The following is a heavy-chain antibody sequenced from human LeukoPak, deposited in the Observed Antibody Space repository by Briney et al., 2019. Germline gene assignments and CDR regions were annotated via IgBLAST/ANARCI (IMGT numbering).Heavy chain of an antibody. Sequence: ASVKVSCKASGYTFTSYDINWVRQATGQGLEWMGWMNPNSGNTGYAQKFQGRVTITRNTSISTAYMELSSLRSEDTAVYYCARVMRSWHWFDPWGQGTLVTVSS. CDR3: ARVMRSWHWFDP. CDR2: MNPNSGNT. J-gene: IGHJ5*02. V-gene: IGHV1-8*03. D-gene: IGHD3-16*01. CDR1: GYTFTSYD.